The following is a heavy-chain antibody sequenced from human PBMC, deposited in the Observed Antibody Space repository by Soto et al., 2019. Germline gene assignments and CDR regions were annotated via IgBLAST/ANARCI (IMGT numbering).Heavy chain of an antibody. CDR3: AEDKYDSSGYYYALFDY. V-gene: IGHV1-58*01. J-gene: IGHJ4*02. CDR2: IVVGSGNT. Sequence: SVKVSCKASGFTFTSSAVQWVRQARGQRLEWIGWIVVGSGNTNYAQKFQERVTITRDMSTSTAYMELSSLRSEDTAVYYCAEDKYDSSGYYYALFDYWGQGTLVTVSS. D-gene: IGHD3-22*01. CDR1: GFTFTSSA.